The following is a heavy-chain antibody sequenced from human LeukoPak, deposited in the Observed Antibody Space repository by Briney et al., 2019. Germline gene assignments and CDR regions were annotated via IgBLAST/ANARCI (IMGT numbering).Heavy chain of an antibody. CDR1: GYTFTGYY. CDR3: ARDFQSVSYDFWSGYHYYFDY. Sequence: ASVKVSCKASGYTFTGYYMHWVRQAPGQGLEWMGWINPNSGGTDYAQKFQGRVTMTRDTSISTAYMELSRLRSDDTAVYYCARDFQSVSYDFWSGYHYYFDYWGQGTLVTVSS. J-gene: IGHJ4*02. V-gene: IGHV1-2*02. CDR2: INPNSGGT. D-gene: IGHD3-3*01.